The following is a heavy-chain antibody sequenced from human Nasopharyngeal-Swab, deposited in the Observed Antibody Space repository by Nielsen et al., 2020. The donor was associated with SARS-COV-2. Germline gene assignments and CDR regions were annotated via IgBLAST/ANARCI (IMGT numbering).Heavy chain of an antibody. Sequence: ASVKVSCKSSGYAFNDYTMQWVRQAPGQGLEWLGWINPDAGDTKYSQKFQGRVAITGDTSASTAYLELSGLTSEDTAVYYCARDIMITFGGVITDLLAYWGQGTLVSVSS. J-gene: IGHJ4*02. V-gene: IGHV1-3*01. CDR2: INPDAGDT. CDR3: ARDIMITFGGVITDLLAY. CDR1: GYAFNDYT. D-gene: IGHD3-16*02.